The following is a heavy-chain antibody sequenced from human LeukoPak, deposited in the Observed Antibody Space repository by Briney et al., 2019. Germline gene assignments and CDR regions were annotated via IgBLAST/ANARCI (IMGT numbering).Heavy chain of an antibody. D-gene: IGHD6-13*01. J-gene: IGHJ4*02. CDR3: ARHPHSSSWYSIGRPSPSYFDY. CDR1: GPSITTYM. Sequence: GGSLRLSCAASGPSITTYMMNWVRQAPGKGLEWVSSISDRSGHIYYADSVKGRFTISRDNAKNSLSLQMSSLRVEDMAVYYCARHPHSSSWYSIGRPSPSYFDYWGQGTLVTVSS. V-gene: IGHV3-21*01. CDR2: ISDRSGHI.